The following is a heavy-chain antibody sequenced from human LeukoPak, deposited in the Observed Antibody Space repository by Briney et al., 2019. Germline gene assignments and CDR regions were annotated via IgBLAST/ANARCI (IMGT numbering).Heavy chain of an antibody. Sequence: GGSLRLSCVASGFTFSSYGIHWVRQAPGKGLEWVAVISYDGSKKYYAESVKGRFTISRDNSKNTLYLQMNSLRGEDTAVYYCAKDNMDVWGKGTTVTVSS. CDR1: GFTFSSYG. J-gene: IGHJ6*03. CDR3: AKDNMDV. V-gene: IGHV3-30*18. CDR2: ISYDGSKK.